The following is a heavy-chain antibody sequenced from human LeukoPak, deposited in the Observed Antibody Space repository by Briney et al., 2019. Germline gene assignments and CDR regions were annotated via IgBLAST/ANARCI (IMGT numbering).Heavy chain of an antibody. V-gene: IGHV3-30*18. J-gene: IGHJ3*01. Sequence: GGSLRLSCTASGFIFSNYGMHWVRQAPGEGLEWVAAISYDGGDKYYGDSVKGRFTVSRDNSKNTLYLQMNSLRTGDTAVYYCAKGWQWLVHGAFDFWGQGTMVTVSS. CDR2: ISYDGGDK. CDR1: GFIFSNYG. CDR3: AKGWQWLVHGAFDF. D-gene: IGHD6-19*01.